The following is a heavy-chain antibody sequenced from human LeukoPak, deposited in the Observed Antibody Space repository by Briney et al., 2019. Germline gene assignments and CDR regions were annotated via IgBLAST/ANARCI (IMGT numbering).Heavy chain of an antibody. J-gene: IGHJ6*03. CDR1: GYTFTSYD. D-gene: IGHD3-10*01. V-gene: IGHV1-8*01. Sequence: ASEKVSCKASGYTFTSYDINWVRQATGQGLEWMGWMNPNSGNTGYAQKFQGRVTMTRNTSISTAYMELSSLRSEDTAVYYCARVTLRLWFRELLYPTYYYYYMDVWGKGTTVTVSS. CDR3: ARVTLRLWFRELLYPTYYYYYMDV. CDR2: MNPNSGNT.